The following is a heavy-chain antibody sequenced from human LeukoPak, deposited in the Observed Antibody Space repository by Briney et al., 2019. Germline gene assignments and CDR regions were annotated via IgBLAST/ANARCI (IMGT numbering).Heavy chain of an antibody. Sequence: SVKVSCKASGGTFSSYAISWVRQAPGQGLEWMGGIIPIFGTANYAQKFQGRVTITADESTSTAYMELSSLRSEDTAVYYCARGRCSSTSCPGDNWFDPWGQGTLVTVSS. CDR1: GGTFSSYA. D-gene: IGHD2-2*01. CDR2: IIPIFGTA. CDR3: ARGRCSSTSCPGDNWFDP. J-gene: IGHJ5*02. V-gene: IGHV1-69*13.